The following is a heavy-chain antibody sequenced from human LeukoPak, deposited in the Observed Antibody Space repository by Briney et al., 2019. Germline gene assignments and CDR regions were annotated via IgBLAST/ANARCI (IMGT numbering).Heavy chain of an antibody. Sequence: RGSLRLSCAASGFTFSDSAIHWVRQASGKGLEWVGRIRSKPQSYATAYDESLKGRFTISRDDSKNTAYLQMSSLKIEDTAVYYCTRVGPSTVVDYWGQGTQVTVSS. V-gene: IGHV3-73*01. CDR3: TRVGPSTVVDY. CDR2: IRSKPQSYAT. J-gene: IGHJ4*02. CDR1: GFTFSDSA. D-gene: IGHD1-26*01.